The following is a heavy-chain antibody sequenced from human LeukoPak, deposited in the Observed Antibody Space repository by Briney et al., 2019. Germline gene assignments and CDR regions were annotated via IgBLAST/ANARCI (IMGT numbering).Heavy chain of an antibody. V-gene: IGHV1-8*01. CDR1: GYSLTCYD. D-gene: IGHD3-10*01. J-gene: IGHJ4*02. CDR3: AAHTYYYSSGSFGH. Sequence: ASVTVSCMASGYSLTCYDINWVRQAAGQGPEGVGWTNSRRGNTGYTQRFQGGVTMTRDTSTSTAYLELSSLRAEDTAVYYCAAHTYYYSSGSFGHWGQGTLVTVSS. CDR2: TNSRRGNT.